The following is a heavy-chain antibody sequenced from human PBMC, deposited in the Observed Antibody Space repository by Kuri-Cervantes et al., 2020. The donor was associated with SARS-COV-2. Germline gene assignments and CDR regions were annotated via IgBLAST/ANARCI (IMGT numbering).Heavy chain of an antibody. CDR3: AKRARVVPAAAVYYYYMDV. CDR1: GFTLSSYG. Sequence: GGSLRLSCAASGFTLSSYGMHWVRQAPGKGLEWVAFIRYDGSNKYYADSVKGRFTISRDNSKNTLYLQMNSLRAEDTAMYYCAKRARVVPAAAVYYYYMDVWGKGTTVTVSS. D-gene: IGHD2-2*01. V-gene: IGHV3-30*02. J-gene: IGHJ6*03. CDR2: IRYDGSNK.